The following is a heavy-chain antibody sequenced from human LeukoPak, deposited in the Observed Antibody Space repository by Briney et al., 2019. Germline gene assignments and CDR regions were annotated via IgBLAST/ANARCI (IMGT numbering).Heavy chain of an antibody. V-gene: IGHV6-1*01. D-gene: IGHD3-3*01. CDR2: TYYRSKWYN. J-gene: IGHJ1*01. CDR1: GDSVSSNSAA. Sequence: SQTLSLTCAISGDSVSSNSAAWNWIRQSPSRGLEWLGRTYYRSKWYNDYAVSVKSRITINPDTSKNQFSLQLNSVTPEDTAVYYCAKDLTRFLEWLVRVPAEYFQHWGQGTLVTVSS. CDR3: AKDLTRFLEWLVRVPAEYFQH.